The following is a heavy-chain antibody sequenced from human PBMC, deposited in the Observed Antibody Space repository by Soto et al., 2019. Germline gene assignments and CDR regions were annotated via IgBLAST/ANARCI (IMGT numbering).Heavy chain of an antibody. CDR1: GGSISSGDYY. CDR2: IYYSGST. Sequence: SETLSLTCTVSGGSISSGDYYWSWLRQPPGKGLEWIGYIYYSGSTYYNPSLKSRVTISVDTSKNQFSLKLSSVTAADTAVYYCARGFENVVVPAARENWFDPWGQGTLVTVSS. V-gene: IGHV4-30-4*01. CDR3: ARGFENVVVPAARENWFDP. D-gene: IGHD2-2*01. J-gene: IGHJ5*02.